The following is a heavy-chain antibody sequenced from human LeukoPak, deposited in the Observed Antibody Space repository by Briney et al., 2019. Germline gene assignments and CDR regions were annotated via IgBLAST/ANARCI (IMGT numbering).Heavy chain of an antibody. CDR2: IYSGGST. J-gene: IGHJ4*02. CDR1: GFTVSNNY. CDR3: ARETKYGGYSYGFLDY. D-gene: IGHD5-18*01. Sequence: GGSLRLSCTASGFTVSNNYMNWVRQAPGKGLEWVSVIYSGGSTYYADSVKGRFTISRHNSNNTLYLQMNSLRDEDTAVYYCARETKYGGYSYGFLDYWGQGTPVTVSS. V-gene: IGHV3-53*04.